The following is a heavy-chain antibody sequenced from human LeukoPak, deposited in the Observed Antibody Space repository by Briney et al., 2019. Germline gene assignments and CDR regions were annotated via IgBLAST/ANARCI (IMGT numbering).Heavy chain of an antibody. J-gene: IGHJ3*02. V-gene: IGHV4-59*12. CDR3: ARDPYYDILTGYLIRGTFDI. D-gene: IGHD3-9*01. Sequence: SETLSLTCTVSGGSISSYYWSWIRQPPGKGLEWIGYIHYSGSTYYNPSLKSRVTISVDTSKNQFSLKLSSVTAADTAVYYCARDPYYDILTGYLIRGTFDIWGLGTMVTVSS. CDR1: GGSISSYY. CDR2: IHYSGST.